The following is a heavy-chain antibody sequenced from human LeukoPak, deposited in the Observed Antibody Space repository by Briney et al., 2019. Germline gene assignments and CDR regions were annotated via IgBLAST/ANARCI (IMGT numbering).Heavy chain of an antibody. J-gene: IGHJ4*02. CDR2: FDPEDGET. D-gene: IGHD3/OR15-3a*01. Sequence: GASVEVSCKVSGYTLTELSMHWVRQAPGKGLEWMGGFDPEDGETIYAQKFQGRVTMTEDTSTDTAYMELSSLRSEDTAVYYCATGFTLRDFWTPYDYWGQGTLVTVSS. CDR3: ATGFTLRDFWTPYDY. CDR1: GYTLTELS. V-gene: IGHV1-24*01.